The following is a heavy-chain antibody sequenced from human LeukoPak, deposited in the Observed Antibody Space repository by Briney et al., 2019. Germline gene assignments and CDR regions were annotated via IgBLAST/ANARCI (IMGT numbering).Heavy chain of an antibody. CDR2: TYYRSKWYN. J-gene: IGHJ4*02. V-gene: IGHV6-1*01. D-gene: IGHD2-2*01. CDR1: GDSVSRNSAA. CDR3: ARGLGYCSSTSCYEAFYFDC. Sequence: SQTLSLTCAISGDSVSRNSAAWHWIRQSPSRVLEWLGRTYYRSKWYNDYAVSVKSRITINPDTSKNQFSLQLNSVTPEDTAVYYCARGLGYCSSTSCYEAFYFDCWGQGTLVTVSS.